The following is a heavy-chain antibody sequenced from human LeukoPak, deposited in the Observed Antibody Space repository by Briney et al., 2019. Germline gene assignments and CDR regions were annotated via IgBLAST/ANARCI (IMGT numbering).Heavy chain of an antibody. CDR3: AGTAWSSGSYSDNWFDP. CDR2: IYYIGIT. Sequence: PSETLSLTCTVSGGSISSYYWSWIRQPPGKGLEWIGFIYYIGITNHNPSLKSRVTVSIDTSKNQFSLRLTSVTAADTAMYYCAGTAWSSGSYSDNWFDPWGQGTLVTVSS. D-gene: IGHD3-10*01. CDR1: GGSISSYY. V-gene: IGHV4-59*03. J-gene: IGHJ5*02.